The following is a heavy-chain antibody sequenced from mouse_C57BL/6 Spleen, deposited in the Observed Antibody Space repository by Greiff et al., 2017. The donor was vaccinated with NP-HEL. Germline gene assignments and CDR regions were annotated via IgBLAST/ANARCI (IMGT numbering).Heavy chain of an antibody. CDR3: AELTGTNYFDY. CDR2: ISYDGSN. J-gene: IGHJ2*01. CDR1: GYSITSGYY. D-gene: IGHD4-1*01. Sequence: VQLQQSGPGLVKPSQSLSLTCSVTGYSITSGYYWNWIRQFPGNKLEWMGYISYDGSNNYNPSLKNRISITRDTSKNQFFLKLNSVTTEDTATYYCAELTGTNYFDYWGQGTTLTVSS. V-gene: IGHV3-6*01.